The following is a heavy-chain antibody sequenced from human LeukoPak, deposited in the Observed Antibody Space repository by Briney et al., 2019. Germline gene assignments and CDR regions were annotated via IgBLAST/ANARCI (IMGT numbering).Heavy chain of an antibody. D-gene: IGHD3-9*01. V-gene: IGHV3-49*04. J-gene: IGHJ5*02. CDR1: GFTFGDYA. Sequence: GRSLRLSCTASGFTFGDYAMGWVRQAPGKGLEWVGFIRSKAYGGTTEYAASVKGRFTISRDDSKSIAYLQMNSLKTEDTAVYYCTRAIYDILTGYHNWFDPWGQGTLVTVSS. CDR3: TRAIYDILTGYHNWFDP. CDR2: IRSKAYGGTT.